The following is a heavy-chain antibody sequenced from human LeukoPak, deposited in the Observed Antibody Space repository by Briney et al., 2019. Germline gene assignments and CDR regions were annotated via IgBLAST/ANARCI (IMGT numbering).Heavy chain of an antibody. CDR2: TYYRYKWYL. J-gene: IGHJ3*02. CDR1: GDSVSGNSVA. D-gene: IGHD3-3*01. CDR3: ARDYAGITIFGVVPVI. V-gene: IGHV6-1*01. Sequence: SQTLTLTCAISGDSVSGNSVAWNWIRQSPSRGLEWLGRTYYRYKWYLDYAGSVNGRITINADTSKNQVSLQLHSVTPEDTAVYYCARDYAGITIFGVVPVIWGQGTMVTVSS.